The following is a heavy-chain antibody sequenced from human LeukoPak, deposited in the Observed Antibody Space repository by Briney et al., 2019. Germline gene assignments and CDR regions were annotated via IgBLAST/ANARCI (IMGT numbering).Heavy chain of an antibody. CDR2: IFYTGTT. V-gene: IGHV4-59*01. Sequence: SETLSLTCTVSGGSISNYYWSWIRQPPGKGLEWIGYIFYTGTTNYNFSLKSRLTISVDTSKNQFPLRLTSVTAADTAVYYCAGKYYYDSSGYFYVDYWGQGTLVTVSS. CDR3: AGKYYYDSSGYFYVDY. D-gene: IGHD3-22*01. CDR1: GGSISNYY. J-gene: IGHJ4*02.